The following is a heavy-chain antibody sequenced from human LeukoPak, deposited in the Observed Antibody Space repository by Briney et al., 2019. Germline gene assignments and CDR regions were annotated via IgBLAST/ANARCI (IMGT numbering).Heavy chain of an antibody. CDR3: ARDGLERGLSY. CDR2: INPSGGST. J-gene: IGHJ4*02. CDR1: GYTFTSYY. Sequence: ASVKVSCKASGYTFTSYYMHWVRQAPGQGLEWMGIINPSGGSTSYAQKFQGRVTMTRDMSTSTVYMELSSLRSEDTAVYYCARDGLERGLSYWGQGTPVTVSS. D-gene: IGHD1-1*01. V-gene: IGHV1-46*01.